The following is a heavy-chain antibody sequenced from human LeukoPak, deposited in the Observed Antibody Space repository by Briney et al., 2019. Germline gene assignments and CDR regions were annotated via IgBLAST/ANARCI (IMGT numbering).Heavy chain of an antibody. CDR1: GFTFSDYW. CDR3: ARDAYDDASES. V-gene: IGHV3-7*01. D-gene: IGHD3-3*01. J-gene: IGHJ5*02. Sequence: GGSLRLSCTGSGFTFSDYWMTWARQAPGKGLEWVANLRTDGSDKYYVDSVKGRFTISRDNAKKLVYLQMNSLRAEDTAVYYCARDAYDDASESWGQGTLVTVSS. CDR2: LRTDGSDK.